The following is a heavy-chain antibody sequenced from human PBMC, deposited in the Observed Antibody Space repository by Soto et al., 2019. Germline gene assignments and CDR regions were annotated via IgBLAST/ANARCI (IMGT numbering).Heavy chain of an antibody. CDR2: ISYDGTNK. CDR3: AKDWGHIAVAAITGNSAFHL. D-gene: IGHD6-19*01. Sequence: QLQLVEAGGGVVQPGRSLRLSCAASGFTFSSYGIHWVRQAPGKGLEWVAVISYDGTNKWYADSVRGRFTISRDNSKNTLFLQMNSLRAEDTAVYYCAKDWGHIAVAAITGNSAFHLWGQGTVVTVSS. CDR1: GFTFSSYG. V-gene: IGHV3-30*18. J-gene: IGHJ3*01.